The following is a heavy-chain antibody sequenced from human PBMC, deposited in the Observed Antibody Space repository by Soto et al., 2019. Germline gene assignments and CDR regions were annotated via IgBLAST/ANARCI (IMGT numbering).Heavy chain of an antibody. CDR2: IDTSGNT. V-gene: IGHV4-4*07. J-gene: IGHJ6*02. CDR3: SRYSSNWFKTECMDV. D-gene: IGHD6-13*01. CDR1: GGSISTFY. Sequence: QVQLQESGPGLVKASETLSLTCTVSGGSISTFYWNWIRPPAGKGLEWIGRIDTSGNTNYNPSLRSRVTMSVYTAKKQCPLKLTSVTAADTAGYYCSRYSSNWFKTECMDVWGLGTTVTVSS.